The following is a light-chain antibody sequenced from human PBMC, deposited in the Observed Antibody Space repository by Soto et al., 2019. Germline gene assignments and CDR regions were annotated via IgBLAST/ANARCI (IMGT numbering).Light chain of an antibody. CDR2: CAS. Sequence: DIVMTPSPDSLAVPLGERATINCKSSQSVLYSSTNTHLLAGNRQNPGQPPKLLIFCASTRESGVPDRFGGGGSGTDFTLPTGSLQAEDVAVYYCQHYFNTPPPFGGGTKVDI. CDR1: QSVLYSSTNTHL. CDR3: QHYFNTPPP. J-gene: IGKJ4*01. V-gene: IGKV4-1*01.